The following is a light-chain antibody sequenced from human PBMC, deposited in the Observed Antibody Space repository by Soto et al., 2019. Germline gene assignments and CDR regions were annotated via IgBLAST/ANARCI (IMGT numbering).Light chain of an antibody. CDR1: QAISSG. CDR2: SAS. CDR3: QQENTFPA. V-gene: IGKV1-12*01. J-gene: IGKJ4*01. Sequence: DIQMTQSPSSVSASVGDRITISSLASQAISSGLAWDQQTPGKAPKLLISSASTLQIGVPSILSRSGCGTDFTLTISSMQPADFATSYCQQENTFPAFGGGTNVDIK.